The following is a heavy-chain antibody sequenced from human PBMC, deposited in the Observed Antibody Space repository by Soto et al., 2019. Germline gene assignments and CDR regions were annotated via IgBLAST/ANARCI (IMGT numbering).Heavy chain of an antibody. D-gene: IGHD3-10*01. CDR3: ARGITMVRGVRITLYYYYYGMDV. J-gene: IGHJ6*02. CDR1: GFTFSDHY. Sequence: QSGGSLRLSCAASGFTFSDHYMDWVRQAPGKGLEWVGRTRNKANSYTTEYAASVKGRFTISRDDSKNSLYLQMNSLKTEDTAVYYCARGITMVRGVRITLYYYYYGMDVWGQGTTVTVSS. CDR2: TRNKANSYTT. V-gene: IGHV3-72*01.